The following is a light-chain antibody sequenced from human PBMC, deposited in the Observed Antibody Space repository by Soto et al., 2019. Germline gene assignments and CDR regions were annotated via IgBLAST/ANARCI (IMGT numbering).Light chain of an antibody. Sequence: EIVLTQSPGTLSLSPGEGATLSCRASQSIGGNFLAWYQQRRGQAPRLLIHGASNRATGIPDRFSGSGSGTDFTLTISSLEPEDFAVYYCQQRSNWPHTFGQGTKLEIK. CDR1: QSIGGNF. J-gene: IGKJ2*01. V-gene: IGKV3D-20*02. CDR3: QQRSNWPHT. CDR2: GAS.